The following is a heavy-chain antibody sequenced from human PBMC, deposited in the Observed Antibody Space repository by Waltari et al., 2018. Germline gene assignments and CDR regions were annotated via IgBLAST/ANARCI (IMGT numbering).Heavy chain of an antibody. CDR1: GYSFSSYW. CDR2: IYPGDSDI. V-gene: IGHV5-51*01. Sequence: EVQLVQSGAEVKKPGESLKISCRGSGYSFSSYWIGWVRQMPGKGLEWMGSIYPGDSDIRYSPSFQGQVTISVDKSISTAYLQWSSLKASDTAMYYCARLTDCTNGVCYRFDYWGQGTLVTVSS. J-gene: IGHJ4*02. CDR3: ARLTDCTNGVCYRFDY. D-gene: IGHD2-8*01.